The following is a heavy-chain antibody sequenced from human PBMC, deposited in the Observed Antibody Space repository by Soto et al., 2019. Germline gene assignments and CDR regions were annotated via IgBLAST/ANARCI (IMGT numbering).Heavy chain of an antibody. J-gene: IGHJ6*02. CDR3: AKDTGIQLWKNYYYYGMDV. CDR1: GFTFNSYA. Sequence: PGGSLRLSCAASGFTFNSYAMSWVRQAPGKGLEWVSAISGSGGSTYYADPVKGRFTISRDNSKNTLYLQMNSLRAEDTAVYYCAKDTGIQLWKNYYYYGMDVWGQGTTVTVSS. CDR2: ISGSGGST. V-gene: IGHV3-23*01. D-gene: IGHD5-18*01.